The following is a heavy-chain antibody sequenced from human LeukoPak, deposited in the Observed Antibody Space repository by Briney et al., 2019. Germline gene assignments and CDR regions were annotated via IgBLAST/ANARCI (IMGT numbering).Heavy chain of an antibody. CDR2: YYHTGSS. J-gene: IGHJ2*01. D-gene: IGHD4-17*01. CDR1: GYSISNHYY. Sequence: SETLSLSCAVSGYSISNHYYWGWIRQPPGKGLEWIGSYYHTGSSYYNPSLQSRVTISIDTSKNQFSLELASVTAADTAVYYCASVTRSMSRFFDLWGRGTLVIVSS. V-gene: IGHV4-38-2*01. CDR3: ASVTRSMSRFFDL.